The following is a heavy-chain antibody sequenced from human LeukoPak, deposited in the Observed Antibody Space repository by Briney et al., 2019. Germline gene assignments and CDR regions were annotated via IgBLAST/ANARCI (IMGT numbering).Heavy chain of an antibody. V-gene: IGHV1-18*01. D-gene: IGHD3-9*01. CDR3: ASSTFDDIGTGYYNPTFDY. J-gene: IGHJ4*02. Sequence: GASVKVSCKASGYTFTSYGISWVRQAPGEGLEWMGWISAYNGNTNYAQKLQGRVTMTTDTSTSTAYMELRSLRSDDTAVYYCASSTFDDIGTGYYNPTFDYWGQGTLVTVSS. CDR1: GYTFTSYG. CDR2: ISAYNGNT.